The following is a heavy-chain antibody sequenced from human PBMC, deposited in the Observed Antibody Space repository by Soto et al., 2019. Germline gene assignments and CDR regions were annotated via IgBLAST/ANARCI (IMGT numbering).Heavy chain of an antibody. J-gene: IGHJ6*02. CDR2: IYYSGST. Sequence: SETLSLTCTVSGGSISSSSYYWGWIRQPPGKGLEWIGSIYYSGSTYYNPSLKSRVTISVDTSKNQFSLKLSSVTAADTAVYYCARQGYYDFWSGSAAHYYYGMDVWGQGTTVTVSS. V-gene: IGHV4-39*01. CDR1: GGSISSSSYY. D-gene: IGHD3-3*01. CDR3: ARQGYYDFWSGSAAHYYYGMDV.